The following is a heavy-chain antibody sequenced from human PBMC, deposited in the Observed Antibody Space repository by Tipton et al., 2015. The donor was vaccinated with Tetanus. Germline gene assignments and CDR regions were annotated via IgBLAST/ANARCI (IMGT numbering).Heavy chain of an antibody. CDR3: ARARTRGSGGYQYYYYYGMDV. CDR1: GGSFSGYY. D-gene: IGHD3-10*01. CDR2: INHSGST. J-gene: IGHJ6*02. Sequence: TLSLTCAVYGGSFSGYYWSWIRQPPGKGLEWIGEINHSGSTNYNPSLKSRVTISVDTSKNQFSLKLSSVTAADTAVYYCARARTRGSGGYQYYYYYGMDVWGQGTTVTVSS. V-gene: IGHV4-34*01.